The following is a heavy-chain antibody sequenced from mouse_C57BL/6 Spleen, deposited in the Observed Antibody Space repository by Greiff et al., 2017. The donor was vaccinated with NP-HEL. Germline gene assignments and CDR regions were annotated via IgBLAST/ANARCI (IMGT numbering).Heavy chain of an antibody. J-gene: IGHJ3*01. Sequence: VQLKESGEGLVKPGGSLKLSCAASGFTFSSYAMSWVRQTPEKRLEWVAYISSGGDYIYYADTVKGRFTISRDNARNTLYLQMSSLKSEDTAMYYCTRDLASPYYYGSSHFAYWGQGTLVTVSA. V-gene: IGHV5-9-1*02. CDR1: GFTFSSYA. CDR3: TRDLASPYYYGSSHFAY. CDR2: ISSGGDYI. D-gene: IGHD1-1*01.